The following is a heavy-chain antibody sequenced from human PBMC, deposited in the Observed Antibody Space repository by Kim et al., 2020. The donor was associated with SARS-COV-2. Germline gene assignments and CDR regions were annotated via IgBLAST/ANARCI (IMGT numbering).Heavy chain of an antibody. Sequence: GGSLRLSCAASGFTFSDYYMSWIRQAPGKGLEWVSYISSSSSYTNYADSVKGRFTISRDNAKNSLYLQMNSLRAEDTAVYYCARDRIAVAAYFDYWGQGTLVTVSS. CDR3: ARDRIAVAAYFDY. CDR1: GFTFSDYY. D-gene: IGHD6-19*01. J-gene: IGHJ4*02. CDR2: ISSSSSYT. V-gene: IGHV3-11*06.